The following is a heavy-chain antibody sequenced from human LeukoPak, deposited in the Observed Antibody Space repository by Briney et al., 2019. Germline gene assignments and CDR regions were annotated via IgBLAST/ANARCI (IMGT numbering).Heavy chain of an antibody. J-gene: IGHJ3*02. V-gene: IGHV4-59*08. D-gene: IGHD2-21*02. Sequence: SETLSLTCTVSAGSIASYFWNWIRQPPGNGLEWIGYVYYSGSTSYNPSLKSRVTISLDTPKHQFPLKLNSVTAADTAVYYCARHAYCGGDCFGGAFEIWGQGTMVTVSS. CDR2: VYYSGST. CDR3: ARHAYCGGDCFGGAFEI. CDR1: AGSIASYF.